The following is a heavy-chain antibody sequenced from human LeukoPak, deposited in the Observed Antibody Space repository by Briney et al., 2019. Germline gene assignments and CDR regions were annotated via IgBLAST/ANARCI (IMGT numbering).Heavy chain of an antibody. Sequence: SETLSLPCTVSGRLINGYHWIWTRQPRGGGLVWIGYIYHGSTHNSNPALKGRVIISVDTSRIQYSLKRSSVTAAGTAVYCCARYVSSVLDFWGQGSLGTVSS. J-gene: IGHJ4*02. CDR3: ARYVSSVLDF. CDR2: IYHGSTH. CDR1: GRLINGYH. V-gene: IGHV4-59*01. D-gene: IGHD3-22*01.